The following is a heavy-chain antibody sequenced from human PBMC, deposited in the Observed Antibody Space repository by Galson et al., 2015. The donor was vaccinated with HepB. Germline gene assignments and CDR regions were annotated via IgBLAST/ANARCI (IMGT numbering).Heavy chain of an antibody. Sequence: SLRLSCAASGFTFSSYWMSWVRQAPGKGLEWVANIKQDGSEKYYVDSVKGRFTISRDNAKNSLYLQMNSLRAEDTAVYYCARRSSYCSDGSCYSTVYYYGMDVWGQGTTVTVSS. CDR3: ARRSSYCSDGSCYSTVYYYGMDV. V-gene: IGHV3-7*01. CDR2: IKQDGSEK. D-gene: IGHD2-15*01. J-gene: IGHJ6*02. CDR1: GFTFSSYW.